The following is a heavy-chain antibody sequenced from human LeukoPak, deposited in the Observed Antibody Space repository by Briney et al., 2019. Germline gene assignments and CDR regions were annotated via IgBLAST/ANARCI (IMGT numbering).Heavy chain of an antibody. J-gene: IGHJ2*01. CDR2: INTNTGNA. Sequence: AASVKVSCKASGYTFTSYGISWVRQAPGQGLEWMGWINTNTGNATYAQGFTGRFVLSLVTSVSTAYLQISSLKAEDTAVYYCARRGVFGYSHDLWGRGTLVTVSS. CDR1: GYTFTSYG. CDR3: ARRGVFGYSHDL. V-gene: IGHV7-4-1*02. D-gene: IGHD5-18*01.